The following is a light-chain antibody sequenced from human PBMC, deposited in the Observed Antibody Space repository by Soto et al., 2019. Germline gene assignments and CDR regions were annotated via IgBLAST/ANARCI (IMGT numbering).Light chain of an antibody. CDR3: QQYTNWPIT. Sequence: EIVLTQSPATLPLSPGERATLSCRASQSISTYLAWYQQKPGQAPRLLIYGASTRATGIPARFSGSGSGTEFTLTISSLQSEDFAVYYCQQYTNWPITFGQGTRLEIK. CDR1: QSISTY. J-gene: IGKJ5*01. CDR2: GAS. V-gene: IGKV3-15*01.